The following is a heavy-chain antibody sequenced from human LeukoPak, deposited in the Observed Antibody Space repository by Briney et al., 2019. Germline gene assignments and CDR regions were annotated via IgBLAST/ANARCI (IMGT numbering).Heavy chain of an antibody. V-gene: IGHV3-23*01. J-gene: IGHJ4*02. CDR3: AKDARRTSGWYFFDY. Sequence: PGGSLRLSCTASGFTFSSYAMNWVRQAPGKGLEWVSGIGAGGTFTYYADSVKGRFTIFRDNSRNTLYLQMNSLRADDTAVYYCAKDARRTSGWYFFDYWGRGTLVTVSS. D-gene: IGHD6-19*01. CDR1: GFTFSSYA. CDR2: IGAGGTFT.